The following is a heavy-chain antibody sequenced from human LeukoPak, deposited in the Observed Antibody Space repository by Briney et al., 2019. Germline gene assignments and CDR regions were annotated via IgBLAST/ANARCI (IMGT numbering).Heavy chain of an antibody. CDR2: ISSGGDTK. CDR1: EFVFSDYY. V-gene: IGHV3-11*01. J-gene: IGHJ4*02. CDR3: AREMGGDYGSGTFFDL. Sequence: SGGSLRLSCAASEFVFSDYYMSWVRQAPGKGLEWVSYISSGGDTKYYADSVKGRFTISRDNAKSSLYLQMNSLRAEDTAVYYCAREMGGDYGSGTFFDLWGQGNMVTVSS. D-gene: IGHD3-10*01.